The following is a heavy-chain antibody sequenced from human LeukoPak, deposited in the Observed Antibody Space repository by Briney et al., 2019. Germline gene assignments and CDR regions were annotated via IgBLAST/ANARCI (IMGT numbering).Heavy chain of an antibody. V-gene: IGHV3-53*01. J-gene: IGHJ4*02. Sequence: GGSLRLSCAVSGFNVSDNYMSWVRQAPGKGLEWVSLIYSGETTLYADSVKDRFTISRDISKNTLYLQMNSLGAEDTAMYYCARRAGGYSHPYDYWGQGILVTVSS. CDR3: ARRAGGYSHPYDY. CDR1: GFNVSDNY. CDR2: IYSGETT. D-gene: IGHD4-23*01.